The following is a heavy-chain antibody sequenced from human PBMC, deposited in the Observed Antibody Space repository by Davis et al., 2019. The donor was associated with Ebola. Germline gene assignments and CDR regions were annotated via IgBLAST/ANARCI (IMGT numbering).Heavy chain of an antibody. J-gene: IGHJ3*02. CDR1: GFTFDDYA. V-gene: IGHV3-9*01. CDR3: AKDLGLRYFDWLLVEAFDI. Sequence: SLKISCAASGFTFDDYAMHWVRQAPGKGLEWVSGISWNSGSIGYADSVKGRFTISRDNAKNSLYLQMNSLRAEDTALYYCAKDLGLRYFDWLLVEAFDIWGQGTMVTVSS. D-gene: IGHD3-9*01. CDR2: ISWNSGSI.